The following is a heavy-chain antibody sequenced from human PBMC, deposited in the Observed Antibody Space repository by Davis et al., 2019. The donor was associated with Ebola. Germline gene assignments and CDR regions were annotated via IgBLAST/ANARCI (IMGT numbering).Heavy chain of an antibody. J-gene: IGHJ4*02. CDR3: ARAGNYRPYNFDY. CDR1: GGSIGRSSHY. D-gene: IGHD3-16*02. V-gene: IGHV4-39*07. Sequence: PSETLSLTCTVSGGSIGRSSHYWGWIRQPPGKGLEWIGEINHSGSTNYNPSLKSRVTISVDTSKNQFSLELSSVTAADTAVYYCARAGNYRPYNFDYWGQGTLVTVSS. CDR2: INHSGST.